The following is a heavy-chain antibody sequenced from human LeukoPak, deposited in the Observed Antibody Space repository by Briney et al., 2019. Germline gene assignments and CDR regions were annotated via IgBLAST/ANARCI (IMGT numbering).Heavy chain of an antibody. CDR1: GFTFSSYS. J-gene: IGHJ4*02. Sequence: GGSLRLSCAASGFTFSSYSMNWVRQAPGKGLEWVSSISRSSDYINYADSVKGRFTISRDNAKNSLYLQMNSLRAEDTSVYYCATRRVLTGYYYFDYWGQGTLVTVSS. CDR3: ATRRVLTGYYYFDY. CDR2: ISRSSDYI. D-gene: IGHD3-9*01. V-gene: IGHV3-21*01.